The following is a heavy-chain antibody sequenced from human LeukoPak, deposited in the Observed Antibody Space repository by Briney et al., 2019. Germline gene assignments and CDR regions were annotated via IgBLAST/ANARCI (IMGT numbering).Heavy chain of an antibody. CDR2: ISSSGSTI. CDR3: ARDTRAEYYDSSGYYSYYYYGMDV. D-gene: IGHD3-22*01. J-gene: IGHJ6*02. CDR1: GFTFSDYY. V-gene: IGHV3-11*01. Sequence: GGSLRLSCAASGFTFSDYYMSWIRQAPGKGLEWVSYISSSGSTIYYADSVKGRFTIYRNNAKNSLYLQMNSLRAEDTAVYYCARDTRAEYYDSSGYYSYYYYGMDVWGQGTTVTVSS.